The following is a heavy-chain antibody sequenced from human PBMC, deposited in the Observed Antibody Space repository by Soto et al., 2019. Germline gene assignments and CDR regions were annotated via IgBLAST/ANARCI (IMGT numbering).Heavy chain of an antibody. J-gene: IGHJ3*02. D-gene: IGHD3-3*01. CDR1: GFTFSSYA. CDR3: AKHSTTYDSWSGAVKGAFDI. V-gene: IGHV3-23*01. CDR2: ISDGGDST. Sequence: EVQLLESGGGLVQPGESLRLSCAASGFTFSSYALTWVRQAPGKGLEWVSGISDGGDSTHYADSVKGRFTVSRDNSKNTLYLQINSLRAEDTAVYYCAKHSTTYDSWSGAVKGAFDIWGQGTMVTVSS.